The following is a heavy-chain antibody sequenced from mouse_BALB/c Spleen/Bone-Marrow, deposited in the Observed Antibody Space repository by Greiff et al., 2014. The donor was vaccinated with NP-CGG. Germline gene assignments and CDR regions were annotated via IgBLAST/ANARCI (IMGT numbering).Heavy chain of an antibody. D-gene: IGHD2-4*01. CDR2: INPNNGGT. Sequence: VQLKESGPELVKPGASVKISCKTSGYTFTEYTMHWVKQRPGKSLEWIGGINPNNGGTRYNQKFKGKATLTVDKSSSTAYMELRSLTSEDSAVYYCAENYDLYAMDYWGQGTSVTVSS. V-gene: IGHV1-18*01. CDR3: AENYDLYAMDY. CDR1: GYTFTEYT. J-gene: IGHJ4*01.